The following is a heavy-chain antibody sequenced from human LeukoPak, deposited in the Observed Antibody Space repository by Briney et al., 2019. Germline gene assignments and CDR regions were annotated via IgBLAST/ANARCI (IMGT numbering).Heavy chain of an antibody. V-gene: IGHV5-51*01. Sequence: GESLKISCKGSGYSFTKFWIGWVRQMPGKGLEWMGIIYPGDSDTRYNPSFQGQVTLLVDTSISTAYLQWSSLKTSDTAMYYCARRYTYGVDYWGQGTLVTVSS. CDR1: GYSFTKFW. D-gene: IGHD5-18*01. CDR3: ARRYTYGVDY. CDR2: IYPGDSDT. J-gene: IGHJ4*02.